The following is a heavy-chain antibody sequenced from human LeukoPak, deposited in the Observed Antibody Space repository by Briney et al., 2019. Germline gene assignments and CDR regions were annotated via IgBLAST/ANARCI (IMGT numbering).Heavy chain of an antibody. J-gene: IGHJ4*02. CDR1: GFTFCTSW. V-gene: IGHV3-7*01. D-gene: IGHD3-22*01. CDR2: IDPDGSTI. Sequence: GGSLRLSCAASGFTFCTSWMTWVRQAPGKGLDWVGNIDPDGSTINYVDSVKGRFTFSRDNAKNSLYLQMNSLRAEDTAVFYCARFLAGGYYDSSGYYDPRYWGQGTLVTVSS. CDR3: ARFLAGGYYDSSGYYDPRY.